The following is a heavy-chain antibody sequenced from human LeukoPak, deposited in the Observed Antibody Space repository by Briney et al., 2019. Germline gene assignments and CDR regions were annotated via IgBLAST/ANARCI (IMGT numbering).Heavy chain of an antibody. Sequence: GGSLRLSCAASGFTVSSNYMSWVRQAPGKGLEWVSVIYSGGSTYYADSVKGRFTISRDNAKNSLYLQMNSLRDEDSAVYYCARDQGIFDYWGQGTLVTVSS. CDR3: ARDQGIFDY. J-gene: IGHJ4*02. CDR2: IYSGGST. V-gene: IGHV3-53*01. CDR1: GFTVSSNY.